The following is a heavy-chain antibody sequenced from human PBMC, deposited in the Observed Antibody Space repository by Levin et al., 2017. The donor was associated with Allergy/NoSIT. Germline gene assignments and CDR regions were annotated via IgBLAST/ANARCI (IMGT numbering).Heavy chain of an antibody. CDR2: INSDGSST. Sequence: PGGSLRLSCAASGFTFSSYWMHWVRQAPGKGLVWVSRINSDGSSTSYADSMKGRFTISRDNAKNTLYLQMNSLRAEDTAVYYCARSASPYSPTNWFDPWGQGTLVTVSS. V-gene: IGHV3-74*01. CDR3: ARSASPYSPTNWFDP. D-gene: IGHD2-15*01. CDR1: GFTFSSYW. J-gene: IGHJ5*02.